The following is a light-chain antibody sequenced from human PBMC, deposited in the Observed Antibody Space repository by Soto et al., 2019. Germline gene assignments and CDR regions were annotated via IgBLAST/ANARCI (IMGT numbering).Light chain of an antibody. CDR2: DAS. V-gene: IGKV1-5*01. Sequence: DIQMTQSPSSLSASVGDRVTITCRASQSISSHLNWYQQKTGKAPKLLIYDASSLESGVPSRFSGSGSGTEFTLTISSLQPDDFATYYCQQYNSYSPWTFGQGTKVE. CDR3: QQYNSYSPWT. CDR1: QSISSH. J-gene: IGKJ1*01.